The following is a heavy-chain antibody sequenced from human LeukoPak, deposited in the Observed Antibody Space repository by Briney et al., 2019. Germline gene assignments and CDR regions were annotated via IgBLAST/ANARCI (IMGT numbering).Heavy chain of an antibody. CDR2: AFYRSQWHT. J-gene: IGHJ6*03. Sequence: SQTLSLTCAIFGDSLSSNSAAWHWIRQSPSRGLEWLGRAFYRSQWHTEYAPSVKSRITIKADTAKNQFSLQMNSVTPEDTAVYYCTRVRYSNSFYFYHMDVWGKGTTVTV. CDR3: TRVRYSNSFYFYHMDV. D-gene: IGHD6-6*01. CDR1: GDSLSSNSAA. V-gene: IGHV6-1*01.